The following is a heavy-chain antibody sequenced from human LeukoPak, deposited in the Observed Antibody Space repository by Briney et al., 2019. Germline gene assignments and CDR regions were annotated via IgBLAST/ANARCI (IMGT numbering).Heavy chain of an antibody. CDR1: GGSISSHY. Sequence: SETLSLTCTVSGGSISSHYWSWIRQPPGKGLEWIGYIYYSGSTNYNPSLKSRVTILVDTSKNQFSLKLTSVTAADTAVYWYFDLWGRGTLVTVSS. J-gene: IGHJ2*01. CDR3: FDL. CDR2: IYYSGST. V-gene: IGHV4-59*08.